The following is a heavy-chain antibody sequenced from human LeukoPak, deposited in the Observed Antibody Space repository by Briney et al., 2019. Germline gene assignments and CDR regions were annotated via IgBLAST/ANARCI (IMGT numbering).Heavy chain of an antibody. CDR3: AGDPGDY. J-gene: IGHJ4*02. CDR1: GFTFSTYW. V-gene: IGHV3-7*01. Sequence: PGGSLRLSCAASGFTFSTYWMSWVRQAPGKGLEWVANINQDGSEKYYVDSVEGRFTISRDNAAYAVHLQMNSLRVEDTGVYYCAGDPGDYWGQGTLVTVSS. CDR2: INQDGSEK.